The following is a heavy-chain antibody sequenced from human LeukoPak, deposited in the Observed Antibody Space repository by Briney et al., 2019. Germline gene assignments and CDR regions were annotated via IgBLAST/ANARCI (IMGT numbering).Heavy chain of an antibody. CDR1: GFTFSNAW. V-gene: IGHV3-7*01. J-gene: IGHJ3*02. CDR2: IKQDGSEK. CDR3: ARYPNKAFDI. D-gene: IGHD1/OR15-1a*01. Sequence: GGSLRLSCAASGFTFSNAWMSWVRQAPGKGLEWVAHIKQDGSEKKYVDSVKGRFTISRDNAEKSLYLQMNSLRAEDAAMYYCARYPNKAFDIWGQGTMVTVSS.